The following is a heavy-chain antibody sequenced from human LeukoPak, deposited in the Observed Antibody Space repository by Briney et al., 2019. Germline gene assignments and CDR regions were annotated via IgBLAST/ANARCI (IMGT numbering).Heavy chain of an antibody. CDR2: IYSDDDK. CDR3: ADRRAVASFFDY. D-gene: IGHD6-19*01. J-gene: IGHJ4*02. CDR1: GFSLTTSQVG. V-gene: IGHV2-5*02. Sequence: SGPTLVKLTQTLTLTCTFSGFSLTTSQVGVAWIHQPPGKSLEWLALIYSDDDKRYSPSLNSRLTITKDTSKSQVVLRMTNRDPLDAAKYYCADRRAVASFFDYWGQGTLVTVSS.